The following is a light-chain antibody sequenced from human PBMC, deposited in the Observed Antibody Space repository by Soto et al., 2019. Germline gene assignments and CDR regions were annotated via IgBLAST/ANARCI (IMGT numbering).Light chain of an antibody. CDR2: AAS. CDR1: ESVSTY. Sequence: DIQMTQSPSSLSASVGDRVTITCRASESVSTYLAWYQQKPGKIPKLLIYAASTLHQGVPSRFSGSGSGTDFTLTINGLQPEDVATCYCQRYNTAPWTFGPGTKVEVK. V-gene: IGKV1-27*01. CDR3: QRYNTAPWT. J-gene: IGKJ1*01.